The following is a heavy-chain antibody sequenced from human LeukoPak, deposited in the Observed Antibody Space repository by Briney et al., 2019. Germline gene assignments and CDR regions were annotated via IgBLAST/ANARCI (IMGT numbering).Heavy chain of an antibody. V-gene: IGHV1-69*05. D-gene: IGHD6-25*01. CDR3: ARSGPSSGVVYYYYYMDV. CDR1: GGTFSSYA. Sequence: GASVKVSFKASGGTFSSYAISWVRQAPGQGLEWMGGIIPIFGTANYAQKFQGRVTITTDESTSTAYMELSSLRSEDTAVYYCARSGPSSGVVYYYYYMDVWGKETTVTVSS. CDR2: IIPIFGTA. J-gene: IGHJ6*03.